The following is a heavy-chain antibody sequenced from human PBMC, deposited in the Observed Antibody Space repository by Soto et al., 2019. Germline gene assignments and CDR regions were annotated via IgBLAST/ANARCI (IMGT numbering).Heavy chain of an antibody. CDR1: GYTFTSYG. D-gene: IGHD5-12*01. J-gene: IGHJ6*02. CDR2: ISAYNGDT. Sequence: ASVKVSCKASGYTFTSYGISWVRQAPGQGLEWMGWISAYNGDTNYAQTFQGRVTMTTDTSTSTVHMEVMSLRSDDTAVYYCAREGVAPYYYYGMDVWGQGTTVTVSS. CDR3: AREGVAPYYYYGMDV. V-gene: IGHV1-18*01.